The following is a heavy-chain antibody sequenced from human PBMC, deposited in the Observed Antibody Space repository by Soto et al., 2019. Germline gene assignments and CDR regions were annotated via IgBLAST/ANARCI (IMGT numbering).Heavy chain of an antibody. CDR1: GFTFSNYG. V-gene: IGHV3-30*18. Sequence: QVQLVESGGGVVQPRRSLRLSCAASGFTFSNYGMHWVRQAPGKGLEWVAVISYGGSNKYYADSVKGRFTISRDNSKSTLYLQMSSLSAEDTAVYYCAKAPIPLAARLAGGGFDYWGQGTLVTVSS. J-gene: IGHJ4*02. CDR2: ISYGGSNK. D-gene: IGHD6-6*01. CDR3: AKAPIPLAARLAGGGFDY.